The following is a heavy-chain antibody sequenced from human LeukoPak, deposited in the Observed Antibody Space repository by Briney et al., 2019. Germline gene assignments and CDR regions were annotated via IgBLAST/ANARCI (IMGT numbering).Heavy chain of an antibody. Sequence: SETLPLTCTVSGGSFSSTNNYWNWIRQHPGKGLEWIGYIYHSGSTFYNPSLKTRVTISIDTSKNQFSLKLSSVTAADTAVYYCATVPAGHYYYYMDVWGKGTTVTVSS. CDR2: IYHSGST. V-gene: IGHV4-31*03. CDR1: GGSFSSTNNY. D-gene: IGHD2-2*01. J-gene: IGHJ6*03. CDR3: ATVPAGHYYYYMDV.